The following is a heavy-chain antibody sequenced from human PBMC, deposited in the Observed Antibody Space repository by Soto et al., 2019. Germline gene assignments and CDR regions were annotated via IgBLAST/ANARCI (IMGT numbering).Heavy chain of an antibody. D-gene: IGHD3-3*01. V-gene: IGHV6-1*01. J-gene: IGHJ6*02. CDR3: AREDQVWFTIFGVVPLGYGMAV. CDR2: TYYRSKWYN. Sequence: PSQTLSLTCAISGDSVSRNSAAWNWIRQSPSRGLEWLGRTYYRSKWYNDYAVSVKSRITINPDTSKNQFSLQLNSVTPEDTAVYYCAREDQVWFTIFGVVPLGYGMAVWGQGTTVTVSS. CDR1: GDSVSRNSAA.